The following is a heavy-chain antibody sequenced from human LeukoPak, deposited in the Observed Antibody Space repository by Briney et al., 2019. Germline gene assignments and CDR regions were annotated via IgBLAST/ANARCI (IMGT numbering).Heavy chain of an antibody. Sequence: GGSLRLSCAASGFTFSSYSMNWVRQAPGEGLEWVSSISGSSSYIYYADSVKGRFTISRDNARNSLFLQMNSLRAEDTAVYYCAELGITMIGGVWGKGTTVTISS. CDR1: GFTFSSYS. V-gene: IGHV3-21*01. CDR3: AELGITMIGGV. CDR2: ISGSSSYI. J-gene: IGHJ6*04. D-gene: IGHD3-10*02.